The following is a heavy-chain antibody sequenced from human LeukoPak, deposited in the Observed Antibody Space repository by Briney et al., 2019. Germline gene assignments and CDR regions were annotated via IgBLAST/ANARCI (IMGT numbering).Heavy chain of an antibody. Sequence: GGSLRLSCAASGFTFSSYAMHWVRQAPGKGLEWVADISYDGSNKYYAVSVKGRFTISRDNSKNTLYLQMNSLRAEDTAVYYCARDPSPSDYVWGSYRLYWGQGTLVTVSS. V-gene: IGHV3-30-3*01. CDR2: ISYDGSNK. J-gene: IGHJ4*02. D-gene: IGHD3-16*02. CDR3: ARDPSPSDYVWGSYRLY. CDR1: GFTFSSYA.